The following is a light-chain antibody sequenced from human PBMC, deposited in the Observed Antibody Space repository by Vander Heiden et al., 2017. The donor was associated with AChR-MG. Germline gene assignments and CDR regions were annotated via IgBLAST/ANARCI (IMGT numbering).Light chain of an antibody. CDR3: QQLNSYLPWT. V-gene: IGKV1-9*01. J-gene: IGKJ1*01. CDR1: QGISSY. CDR2: AAS. Sequence: DIQLTQSPSFLSASVGDRVTITCRASQGISSYLAWYQQKPGKAPKLLIYAASTLQSGVPSRFSGSGSGTEFTLTISSLQPEYFATYYCQQLNSYLPWTFGQGTKVEIK.